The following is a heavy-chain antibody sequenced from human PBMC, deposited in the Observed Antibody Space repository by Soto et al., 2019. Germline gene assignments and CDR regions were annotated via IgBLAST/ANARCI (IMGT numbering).Heavy chain of an antibody. D-gene: IGHD4-4*01. CDR3: ARLEDYSNYYYYYGMDV. CDR1: WYSINKFW. V-gene: IGHV5-51*01. Sequence: GESLKISWKGSWYSINKFWIGWVRQMPGKGLEWMGIIYPGDSDTRYSPSFQGQVTISADKSISTAYLQWSSLKASDTAMYYCARLEDYSNYYYYYGMDVWGQGTTVTGLL. CDR2: IYPGDSDT. J-gene: IGHJ6*02.